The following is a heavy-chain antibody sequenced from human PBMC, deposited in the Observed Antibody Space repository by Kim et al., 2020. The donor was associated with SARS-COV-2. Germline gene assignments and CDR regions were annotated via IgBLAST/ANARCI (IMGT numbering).Heavy chain of an antibody. Sequence: SETLSLTCAVYGGSFSGYYWSWIRQPPGKGLEWIGEINHSGSTNYNPSLKSRVTISVDTSKNQFSLKLSSVTAADTAVYYCARGDRRITMVRGVISYYFDYWGQGTLVTVSS. J-gene: IGHJ4*02. CDR2: INHSGST. D-gene: IGHD3-10*01. CDR1: GGSFSGYY. CDR3: ARGDRRITMVRGVISYYFDY. V-gene: IGHV4-34*01.